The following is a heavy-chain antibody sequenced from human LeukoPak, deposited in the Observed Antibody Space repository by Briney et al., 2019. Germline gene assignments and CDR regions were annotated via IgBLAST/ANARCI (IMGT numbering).Heavy chain of an antibody. CDR2: INAGNGNT. Sequence: ASVKVSCKASGYTFTSYAMHWVRQAPGQRLEWMGWINAGNGNTKYSQKFQGRVTITRDTSASTAYMELSSLRSEDTAVYYCARSDSSGSQKDENFDYWGQGTLVTVSS. V-gene: IGHV1-3*01. CDR1: GYTFTSYA. CDR3: ARSDSSGSQKDENFDY. D-gene: IGHD6-19*01. J-gene: IGHJ4*02.